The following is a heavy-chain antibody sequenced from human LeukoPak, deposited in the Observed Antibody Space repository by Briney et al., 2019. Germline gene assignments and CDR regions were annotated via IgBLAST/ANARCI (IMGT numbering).Heavy chain of an antibody. CDR2: TWYDGSNK. V-gene: IGHV3-30*19. D-gene: IGHD7-27*01. CDR3: ARDQFGTGDRRDAFDI. Sequence: PGTSLRLSCAASGFTFSTYGMHWVRQAPGKGLEWVAVTWYDGSNKYYADSVKGRFTISRDNSKNTLYLQMNSLRAEDTAVYYCARDQFGTGDRRDAFDIWGQGTMVTVSS. J-gene: IGHJ3*02. CDR1: GFTFSTYG.